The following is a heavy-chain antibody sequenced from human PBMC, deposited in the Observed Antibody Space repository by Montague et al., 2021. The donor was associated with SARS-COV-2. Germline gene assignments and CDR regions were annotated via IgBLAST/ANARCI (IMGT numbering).Heavy chain of an antibody. CDR2: ICHSGSS. CDR3: ARSTATFGESHNWFAP. Sequence: SETLSLTCTVSGYSISSGYCWGWIRQPPGKGLEWIGSICHSGSSPNNPSFKTRVAMSLDTSKNQFSLKLSSVTAADTAVYYCARSTATFGESHNWFAPWGQGTLVIVSS. CDR1: GYSISSGYC. V-gene: IGHV4-38-2*02. J-gene: IGHJ5*02. D-gene: IGHD3-10*01.